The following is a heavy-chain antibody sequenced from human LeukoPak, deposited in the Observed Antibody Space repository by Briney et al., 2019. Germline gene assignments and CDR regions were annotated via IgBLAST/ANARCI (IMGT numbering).Heavy chain of an antibody. CDR1: GFSFSSYA. D-gene: IGHD6-6*01. J-gene: IGHJ4*02. V-gene: IGHV3-23*01. CDR3: AGISYSGTWPVGY. CDR2: VSGGGDTT. Sequence: GGSLRLSCAASGFSFSSYAMSWVRQAPGKGLEWVSAVSGGGDTTYTADSVKGRFTISRDNSKNTIYLQMNSLIAEDTALYYCAGISYSGTWPVGYWGQGTLVTVTA.